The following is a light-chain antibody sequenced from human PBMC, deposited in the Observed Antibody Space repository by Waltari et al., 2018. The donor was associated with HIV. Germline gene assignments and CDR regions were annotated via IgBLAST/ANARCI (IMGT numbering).Light chain of an antibody. CDR2: EVS. Sequence: QSALTQPPSASGSPGQSVTISCTGTSSDVGGYNYVSWYQRHPGKAPKLMIYEVSKRPSGVPDRFSGSKSCNTASLTVSGLQSEDEADYFCASYAGSTNVFGTGTKVTVL. CDR1: SSDVGGYNY. V-gene: IGLV2-8*01. CDR3: ASYAGSTNV. J-gene: IGLJ1*01.